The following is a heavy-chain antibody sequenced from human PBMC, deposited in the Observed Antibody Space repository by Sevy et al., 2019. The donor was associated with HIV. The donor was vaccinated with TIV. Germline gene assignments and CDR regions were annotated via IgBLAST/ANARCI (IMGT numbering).Heavy chain of an antibody. CDR3: AKDNIRYYYDSSGHRAFDY. Sequence: SLKISCAASGFTFDDYAMHWVRQAPGKGLEWVSGISWNSGSIGYADSVKGRFTISRDNAKNSLYLQMNSLRAEDTALYYCAKDNIRYYYDSSGHRAFDYWGQGTLVTVSS. D-gene: IGHD3-22*01. CDR1: GFTFDDYA. J-gene: IGHJ4*02. V-gene: IGHV3-9*01. CDR2: ISWNSGSI.